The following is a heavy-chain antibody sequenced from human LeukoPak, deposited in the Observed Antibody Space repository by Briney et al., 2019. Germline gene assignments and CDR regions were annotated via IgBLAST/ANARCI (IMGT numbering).Heavy chain of an antibody. CDR2: INPSGGST. J-gene: IGHJ4*02. V-gene: IGHV1-46*01. CDR3: AGNPVTTKYSDY. D-gene: IGHD4-17*01. CDR1: GYTFTSYY. Sequence: ASVKVSCKASGYTFTSYYMHWVRQAPGQGLEWMGIINPSGGSTRYAQKFQGRVTMTRDTSTSTVYMELSSLRSEDTAVYYCAGNPVTTKYSDYWGQGTLVTVSS.